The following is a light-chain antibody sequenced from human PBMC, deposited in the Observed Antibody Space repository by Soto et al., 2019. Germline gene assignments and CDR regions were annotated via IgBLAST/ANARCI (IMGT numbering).Light chain of an antibody. CDR3: QQSYSTPGVT. V-gene: IGKV1-39*01. J-gene: IGKJ4*01. CDR2: AAS. CDR1: QSISSY. Sequence: DIQMTQSPSSLSASVGDRVTITCRASQSISSYLNWYQQKPGKAPKLLIYAASSLQSGVPSRFSGSGSGTDFTLTISSLQPEDFATYYCQQSYSTPGVTFXGGTKVDIK.